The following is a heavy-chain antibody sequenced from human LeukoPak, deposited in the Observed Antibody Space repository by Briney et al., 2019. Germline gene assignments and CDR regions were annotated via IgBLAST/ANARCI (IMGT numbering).Heavy chain of an antibody. V-gene: IGHV4-59*01. D-gene: IGHD3-22*01. CDR3: ASQLYYYDSIGLEDAFDI. J-gene: IGHJ3*02. CDR1: GGSISSYY. Sequence: SETLSLTCTVSGGSISSYYWSWIRQPPGKGPEWIGYIYYSGSTNYNPSLKSRVTISVDTSKNQFSLKLSSVTAADTAVYYCASQLYYYDSIGLEDAFDIWGQGTMVTVSS. CDR2: IYYSGST.